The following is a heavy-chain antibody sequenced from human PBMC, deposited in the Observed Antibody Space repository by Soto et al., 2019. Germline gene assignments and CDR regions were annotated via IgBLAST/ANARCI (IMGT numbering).Heavy chain of an antibody. CDR2: ISAYNGNT. V-gene: IGHV1-18*01. CDR3: ARQPVAGTAFFDH. CDR1: GYTFTSYG. D-gene: IGHD6-19*01. Sequence: AASVKVSCKASGYTFTSYGISWVRQAPGQGLEWMGWISAYNGNTNYAQKLQGRVTMTTDTSTITAYMELRSLRSDDTAVYYCARQPVAGTAFFDHWGQGTLVTVSS. J-gene: IGHJ4*02.